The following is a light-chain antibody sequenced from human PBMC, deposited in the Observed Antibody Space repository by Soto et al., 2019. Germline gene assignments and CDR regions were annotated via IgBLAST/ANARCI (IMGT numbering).Light chain of an antibody. Sequence: QSVLTQPPSASGSPGQSVTISCTGTSSDVGGYNFVSWYHQHPGKAPKLIIYEVTQRPSGVPDRFSASESGDTASLTVSGLRAEDEADYYCSSYAGSNMGVFGSGTKVTVL. CDR2: EVT. J-gene: IGLJ1*01. V-gene: IGLV2-8*01. CDR1: SSDVGGYNF. CDR3: SSYAGSNMGV.